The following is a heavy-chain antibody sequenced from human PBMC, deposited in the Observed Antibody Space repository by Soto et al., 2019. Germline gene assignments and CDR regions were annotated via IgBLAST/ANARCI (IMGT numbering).Heavy chain of an antibody. V-gene: IGHV1-3*01. CDR3: ARGGSLYWYFDL. J-gene: IGHJ2*01. CDR1: GYTFTSYA. CDR2: INAGNGNT. D-gene: IGHD1-26*01. Sequence: ASVKVSCKASGYTFTSYATHWVRQAPGQRLEWMGWINAGNGNTKYSQKFQGRVTISRDTSASTAYMELSSLRSEDTAVYYCARGGSLYWYFDLWGRGTLVTV.